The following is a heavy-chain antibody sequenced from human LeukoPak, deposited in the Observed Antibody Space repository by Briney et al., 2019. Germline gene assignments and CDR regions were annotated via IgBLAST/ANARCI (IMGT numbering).Heavy chain of an antibody. V-gene: IGHV1-2*02. D-gene: IGHD2-2*01. Sequence: ASVKVSCKASGYTFTAYYMHWVRQAPGQGLEWMGWINPNSGGTNYAQKFQGRVTMTRDTSISTAYMELSRLRSDDTAVYYCARIGGGYCSSTSCYRPINYYYYYYMDVWGKGTTVTVSS. J-gene: IGHJ6*03. CDR2: INPNSGGT. CDR1: GYTFTAYY. CDR3: ARIGGGYCSSTSCYRPINYYYYYYMDV.